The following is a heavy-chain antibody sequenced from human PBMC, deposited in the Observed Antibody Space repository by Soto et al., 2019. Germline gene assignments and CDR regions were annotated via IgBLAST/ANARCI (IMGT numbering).Heavy chain of an antibody. D-gene: IGHD5-12*01. CDR3: AAGGGLPRYY. CDR1: GGYISSGGYS. Sequence: QLQLQESGSGLVKPSQTPSLTCAVTGGYISSGGYSWSWIRQPPGKGLEWIGYIYHSGSTYYNPSLKSRVTISVDRSKNQFSLKLSSVTAADTAVYYCAAGGGLPRYYWGQGTLVTVSS. V-gene: IGHV4-30-2*01. CDR2: IYHSGST. J-gene: IGHJ4*02.